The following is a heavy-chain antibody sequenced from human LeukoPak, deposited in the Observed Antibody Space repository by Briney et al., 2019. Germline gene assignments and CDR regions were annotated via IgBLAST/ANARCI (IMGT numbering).Heavy chain of an antibody. Sequence: SETLSLTCTVSGGSISSYYWSWIRQPPGKGLEWIGYIYYSGSTNYNPSLKSRVTISVVTSKNQFSLKLSSVTAADTAVYYCASLSGSYLSSYNWFDPWGQGTLVTVSS. D-gene: IGHD1-26*01. CDR1: GGSISSYY. CDR3: ASLSGSYLSSYNWFDP. J-gene: IGHJ5*02. V-gene: IGHV4-59*01. CDR2: IYYSGST.